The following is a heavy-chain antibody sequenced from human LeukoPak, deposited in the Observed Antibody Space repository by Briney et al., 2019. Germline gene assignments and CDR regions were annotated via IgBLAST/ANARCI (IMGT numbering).Heavy chain of an antibody. Sequence: SETLSLTCTVSGGSISSSSYYWGWIRQPPGKGLEWIGSIYYSGSTYYNPSLKSRVTISVDTSKNRFSLKLSSVTAADTAVYYCARTIPYYYGSGRPDDYWGQGTLVTVSS. CDR3: ARTIPYYYGSGRPDDY. CDR1: GGSISSSSYY. D-gene: IGHD3-10*01. CDR2: IYYSGST. V-gene: IGHV4-39*01. J-gene: IGHJ4*02.